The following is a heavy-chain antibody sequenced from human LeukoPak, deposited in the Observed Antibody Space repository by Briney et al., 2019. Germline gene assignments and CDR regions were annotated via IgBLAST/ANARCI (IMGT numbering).Heavy chain of an antibody. D-gene: IGHD6-19*01. Sequence: SETLPLTCTVSGGSISSGGYYWSWVRQPPGKGLEWIGYIYYTGSTNYNPSLKSRVTISVDTSKNQFSLKLSSVTAADTAVYYCARGSGWYLPWGQRTLVTVAS. CDR1: GGSISSGGYY. CDR2: IYYTGST. V-gene: IGHV4-61*08. J-gene: IGHJ5*02. CDR3: ARGSGWYLP.